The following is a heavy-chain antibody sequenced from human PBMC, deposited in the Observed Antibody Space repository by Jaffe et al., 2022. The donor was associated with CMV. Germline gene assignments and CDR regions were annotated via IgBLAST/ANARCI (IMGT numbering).Heavy chain of an antibody. Sequence: QLQLQESGPGLVKPSETLSLTCTVSGGSISSSSYYWGWIRQPPGKGLEWIGSIYYSGSTYYNPSLKSRVTISVDTSKNQFSLKLSSVTAADTAVYYCCRMVFGVAPRYYYYMDVWGKGTTVTVSS. J-gene: IGHJ6*03. V-gene: IGHV4-39*01. CDR1: GGSISSSSYY. D-gene: IGHD3-3*01. CDR2: IYYSGST. CDR3: CRMVFGVAPRYYYYMDV.